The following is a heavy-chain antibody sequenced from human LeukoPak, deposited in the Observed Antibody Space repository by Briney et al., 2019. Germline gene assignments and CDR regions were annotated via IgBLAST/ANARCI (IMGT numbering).Heavy chain of an antibody. CDR1: GFTFGDHA. CDR2: IRSKGYGGTR. CDR3: TRGPTLQWLYYGMDV. Sequence: GSLRLSCTGFGFTFGDHAMSWVRQAPGKGLEWVGFIRSKGYGGTREYAASVKGRFTISRDDSTSIAYLQMNSLKTEDTAVYYCTRGPTLQWLYYGMDVWGQGTTVIVSS. J-gene: IGHJ6*02. D-gene: IGHD6-19*01. V-gene: IGHV3-49*04.